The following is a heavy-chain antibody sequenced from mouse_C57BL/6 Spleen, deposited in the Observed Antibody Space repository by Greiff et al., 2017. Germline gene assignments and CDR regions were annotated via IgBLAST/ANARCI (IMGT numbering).Heavy chain of an antibody. CDR2: IYPSDSET. Sequence: VQLQQPGAELVRPGSSVKLSCKASGYTFTSYWMDWVKQRPGQGLEWIGNIYPSDSETHYNQKFKDKATLTVDKSSSTAYMQLSSLTSEDSAVYYCAKGVTGTGGYWGQGTTLTVSS. V-gene: IGHV1-61*01. CDR3: AKGVTGTGGY. CDR1: GYTFTSYW. J-gene: IGHJ2*01. D-gene: IGHD4-1*01.